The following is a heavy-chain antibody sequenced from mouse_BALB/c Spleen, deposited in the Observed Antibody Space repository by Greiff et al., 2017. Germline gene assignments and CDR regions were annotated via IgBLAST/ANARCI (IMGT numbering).Heavy chain of an antibody. V-gene: IGHV7-3*02. CDR2: IRNKANGYTT. CDR3: ARGIYYGNYVGYAMDY. Sequence: EVQVVESGGGLVQPGGSLRLSCATSGFTFTDYYMSWVRQPPGKALEWLGFIRNKANGYTTEYSASVKGRFTISRDNSQSILYLQMNTLRAEDSATYYCARGIYYGNYVGYAMDYWGQGTSVTVSS. CDR1: GFTFTDYY. D-gene: IGHD2-1*01. J-gene: IGHJ4*01.